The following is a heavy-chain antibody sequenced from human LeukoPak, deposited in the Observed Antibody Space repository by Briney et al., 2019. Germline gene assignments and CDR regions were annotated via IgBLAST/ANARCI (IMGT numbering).Heavy chain of an antibody. Sequence: PGGSLRLSCAASGFTFSNYGMHWVRQAPGKGLEWVAVIWYGGSNEFYADSVKGRFTISRDNSKNTLFLQMNSLRTEDTAVYYCARDGAAPGLYFDSWGQGTLVTVSS. CDR3: ARDGAAPGLYFDS. CDR1: GFTFSNYG. D-gene: IGHD6-13*01. V-gene: IGHV3-33*08. J-gene: IGHJ4*02. CDR2: IWYGGSNE.